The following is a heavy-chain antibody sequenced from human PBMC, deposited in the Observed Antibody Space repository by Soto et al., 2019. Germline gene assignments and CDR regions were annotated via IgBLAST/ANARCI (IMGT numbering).Heavy chain of an antibody. J-gene: IGHJ5*01. V-gene: IGHV1-69*13. CDR1: GGTFSSYS. CDR2: IIPIFGTA. D-gene: IGHD3-9*01. Sequence: SVKVSCKASGGTFSSYSFSWVREAPGQGLEWMGGIIPIFGTANYAQKFQGRVTITADESTSTAYMELSGLRSEDTAVYYCARDGPPDDIHENWFDPWGQGTLVTVSS. CDR3: ARDGPPDDIHENWFDP.